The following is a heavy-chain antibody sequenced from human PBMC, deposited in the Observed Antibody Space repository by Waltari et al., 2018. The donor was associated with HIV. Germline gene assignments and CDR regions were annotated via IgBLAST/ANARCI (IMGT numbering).Heavy chain of an antibody. D-gene: IGHD2-21*01. J-gene: IGHJ4*02. CDR2: IMGTSSLI. CDR3: ASPITMIAGFDS. CDR1: GLTFRTYS. V-gene: IGHV3-48*04. Sequence: EVRLVQSGGGLVQPGGSLRLSCAASGLTFRTYSMNWVRQAPGMGLEWIAYIMGTSSLIYYADSVKGRFTISRDNANSSLYLQMDSLRAEDTAVYFCASPITMIAGFDSWGQGTLVTVSS.